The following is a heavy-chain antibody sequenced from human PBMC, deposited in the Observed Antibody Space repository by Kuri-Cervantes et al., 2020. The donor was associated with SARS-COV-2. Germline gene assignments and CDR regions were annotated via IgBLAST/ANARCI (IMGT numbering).Heavy chain of an antibody. J-gene: IGHJ4*02. D-gene: IGHD6-19*01. CDR3: ARDAPSSGWTAPGSY. CDR1: GGTFSSYA. Sequence: SGKVSCKASGGTFSSYAISWVRQAPGQGLEWMGGIIPIFGTANYAQKFQGRVTITTDESTSTAYMELSSLRSEDTAVYYCARDAPSSGWTAPGSYWGQGTLVTVSS. V-gene: IGHV1-69*05. CDR2: IIPIFGTA.